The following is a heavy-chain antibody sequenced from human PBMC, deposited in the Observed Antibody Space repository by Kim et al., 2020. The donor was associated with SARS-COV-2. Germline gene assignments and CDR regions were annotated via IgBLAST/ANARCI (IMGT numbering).Heavy chain of an antibody. CDR1: GGSFSSYT. CDR2: IIPVFITA. J-gene: IGHJ4*02. CDR3: ASKGDYDDFDY. Sequence: SVKVSCKASGGSFSSYTITWLRQAPGHGLEYLGGIIPVFITANYAQKFQGRVTIVADKSTSTVYIELSRLTPADTAMYYCASKGDYDDFDYWGQGTLVTVSS. V-gene: IGHV1-69*06. D-gene: IGHD4-17*01.